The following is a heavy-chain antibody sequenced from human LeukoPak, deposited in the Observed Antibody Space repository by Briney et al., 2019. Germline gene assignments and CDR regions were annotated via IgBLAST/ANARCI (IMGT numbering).Heavy chain of an antibody. CDR2: INPNSGGT. D-gene: IGHD6-13*01. Sequence: PGASVKVSCKASGYTFTGYYMHWVRQAPGQGREWVGCINPNSGGTNYAQTVQGRVPMTRDTSISTAYMELSRLRSDDTAVYYCARDLVEQQLVPGDYWGQGTLVTVSS. CDR3: ARDLVEQQLVPGDY. J-gene: IGHJ4*02. CDR1: GYTFTGYY. V-gene: IGHV1-2*02.